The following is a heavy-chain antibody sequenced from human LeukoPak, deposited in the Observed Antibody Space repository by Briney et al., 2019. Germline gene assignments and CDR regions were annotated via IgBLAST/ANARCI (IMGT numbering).Heavy chain of an antibody. CDR1: GLTVSNNH. D-gene: IGHD3-10*01. CDR3: TSSFGAY. Sequence: PGGSLRLSCLASGLTVSNNHMSWVRQAPGKGLECVSILYSGGTTYHADSVKGRFTISRDNSKNTLYLQMNSLRAEDTAVYYCTSSFGAYWGQGALVTVSS. CDR2: LYSGGTT. V-gene: IGHV3-66*01. J-gene: IGHJ4*02.